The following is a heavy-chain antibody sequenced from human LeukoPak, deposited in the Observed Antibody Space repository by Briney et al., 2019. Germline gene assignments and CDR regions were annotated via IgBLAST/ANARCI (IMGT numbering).Heavy chain of an antibody. Sequence: GGSLRLSCAASGFTVSSNYMSWVRQAPGKGLEWVSVIYSGGSTYYADSVKGRFTISRDNSKNTLYLQMNSLRAEDTAVYYCARDQQLVPYYYYGMDVWAKGPRSPSP. CDR1: GFTVSSNY. CDR3: ARDQQLVPYYYYGMDV. CDR2: IYSGGST. D-gene: IGHD6-13*01. J-gene: IGHJ6*02. V-gene: IGHV3-66*01.